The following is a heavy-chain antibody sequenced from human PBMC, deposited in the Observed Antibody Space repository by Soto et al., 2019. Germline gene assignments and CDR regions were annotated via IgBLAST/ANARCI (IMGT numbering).Heavy chain of an antibody. V-gene: IGHV1-46*03. Sequence: PSVKVSCRASGYTVTSYYMHWVRQAPGQGLEWMGIINPSGGSTSYAQKFQGRVTMTRDTSTSTVYMELSSLRSEDTAVYYCARVLKHPTLRQLLLNAFDIWVQGTMVTVSS. CDR2: INPSGGST. CDR1: GYTVTSYY. CDR3: ARVLKHPTLRQLLLNAFDI. D-gene: IGHD2-2*01. J-gene: IGHJ3*02.